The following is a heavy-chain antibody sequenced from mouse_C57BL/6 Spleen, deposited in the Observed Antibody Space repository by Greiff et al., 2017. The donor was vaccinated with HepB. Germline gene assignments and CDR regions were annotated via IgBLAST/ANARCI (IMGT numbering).Heavy chain of an antibody. CDR2: IDPETGGT. Sequence: QVQLQQSGAELVRPGASVTLSCKASGYTFTDYEMHWVKQTPVHGLEWIGAIDPETGGTAYNQKFKGKAILTADKSSSTAYMELRSLTSEDSAVYYCTRDAYLLLRSYYFDCWGQGTTLTVSS. D-gene: IGHD1-1*01. CDR1: GYTFTDYE. V-gene: IGHV1-15*01. CDR3: TRDAYLLLRSYYFDC. J-gene: IGHJ2*01.